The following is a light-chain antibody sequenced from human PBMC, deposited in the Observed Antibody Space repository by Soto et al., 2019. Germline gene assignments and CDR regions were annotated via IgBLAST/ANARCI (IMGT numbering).Light chain of an antibody. CDR1: QSVSNY. Sequence: EVVLTQSPATLSLSPGEGATLSCRASQSVSNYLAWYQQKPDQAPRLLIYGASTRATGIPARFSGSGSGTEFTLTISSLQSEDFAVYYCQQYNNWPLTFGGGTKVDIK. CDR3: QQYNNWPLT. CDR2: GAS. V-gene: IGKV3D-15*01. J-gene: IGKJ4*01.